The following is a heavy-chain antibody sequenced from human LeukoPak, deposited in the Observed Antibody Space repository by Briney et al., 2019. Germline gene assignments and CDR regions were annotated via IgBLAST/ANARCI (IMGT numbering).Heavy chain of an antibody. CDR3: ARGPTYYDILTGYQT. V-gene: IGHV4-34*01. D-gene: IGHD3-9*01. CDR2: INHSGST. Sequence: SETLSLTCAVYGGSFSGYYWSWIRQPPGKGLEWIGEINHSGSTNYNPSLKSRVTISVDTSKNQFSLKLSSVTAADTAVYYCARGPTYYDILTGYQTWGQGTLVTVSS. CDR1: GGSFSGYY. J-gene: IGHJ5*02.